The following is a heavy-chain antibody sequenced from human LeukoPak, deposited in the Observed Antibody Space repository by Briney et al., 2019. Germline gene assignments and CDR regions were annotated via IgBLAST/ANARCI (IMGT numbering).Heavy chain of an antibody. CDR2: ISSSSSYI. CDR3: ARDFIEVSAFDI. V-gene: IGHV3-21*04. J-gene: IGHJ3*02. D-gene: IGHD6-19*01. CDR1: GFTFSRYS. Sequence: GGSLRLSCAASGFTFSRYSMNWVRQAPGKGLEWVSSISSSSSYIYYADPVKGRFTISRHNSKNTLYLQMNSLRAEDTAVYYCARDFIEVSAFDIWGQGTMVTVSS.